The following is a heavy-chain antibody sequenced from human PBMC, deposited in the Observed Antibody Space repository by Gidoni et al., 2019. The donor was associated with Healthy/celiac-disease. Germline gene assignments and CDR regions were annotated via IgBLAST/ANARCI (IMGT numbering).Heavy chain of an antibody. V-gene: IGHV4-39*01. Sequence: QLQLQESGPGLVKPSETLSLTCTVSGGSISSSSYYWGWIRQPPGKGLEWIGSIYYSGSTYYNPSLKSRVTISVDTSKNQFSLKLSSVTAADTAVYYCARQTERVLNWFDPWGQGTLVTVSS. J-gene: IGHJ5*02. CDR3: ARQTERVLNWFDP. D-gene: IGHD1-1*01. CDR1: GGSISSSSYY. CDR2: IYYSGST.